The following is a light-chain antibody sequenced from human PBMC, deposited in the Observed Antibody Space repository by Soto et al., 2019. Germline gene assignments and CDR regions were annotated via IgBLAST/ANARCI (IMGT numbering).Light chain of an antibody. V-gene: IGLV2-14*01. CDR1: SSDVGGFNY. CDR3: SSYKSSGTLGV. CDR2: EVN. Sequence: QSALTQPASVSGSPGQSITISCTGTSSDVGGFNYVSWYQQYPGIAPKLLIFEVNHRPSGVSDRFSGSKSGNTASLTISGLQAEDEADYYCSSYKSSGTLGVFGPGTKGTVL. J-gene: IGLJ1*01.